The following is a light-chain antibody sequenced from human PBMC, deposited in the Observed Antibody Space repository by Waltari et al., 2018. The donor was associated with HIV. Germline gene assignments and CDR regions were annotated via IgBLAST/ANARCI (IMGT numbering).Light chain of an antibody. CDR1: SSNIGSNS. Sequence: QSVLTQSPSASGTPGQRVIISCSGSSSNIGSNSVNWYQQLPGTAPKLLIYSNNERPSGAPDRFSGSKSGPSSSLAISGLQSEDEADYHCAAWDDSLNGPVFGGGTKLTVL. V-gene: IGLV1-44*01. J-gene: IGLJ2*01. CDR3: AAWDDSLNGPV. CDR2: SNN.